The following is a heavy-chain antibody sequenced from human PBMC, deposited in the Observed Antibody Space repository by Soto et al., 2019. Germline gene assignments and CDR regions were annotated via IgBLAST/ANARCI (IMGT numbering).Heavy chain of an antibody. J-gene: IGHJ3*02. CDR3: ARGIYLKPFDI. Sequence: QITLKESGPTLVKPTQTLTLTCTFSGFSLGTITMGVGWIRQPPGKALEWLALIYWDDDKSYRPSLRSRFTITKDTSRNQVVLTMTNMDPVDTATYFCARGIYLKPFDIWGQGTMVTVSS. V-gene: IGHV2-5*02. CDR2: IYWDDDK. D-gene: IGHD3-10*01. CDR1: GFSLGTITMG.